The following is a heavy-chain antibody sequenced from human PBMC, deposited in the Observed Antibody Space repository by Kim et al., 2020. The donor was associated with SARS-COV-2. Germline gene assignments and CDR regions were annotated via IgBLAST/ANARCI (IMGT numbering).Heavy chain of an antibody. V-gene: IGHV1-69*06. J-gene: IGHJ5*02. Sequence: SVKVSCKASGGAFNSFVIGWVRQAPGQGLEWMGRFMPIFGTADYAQKFQARVSITADKSTSTVYMELSSLRSEDTAMYYCARAGGYDWERLDPWGQGTL. D-gene: IGHD5-12*01. CDR2: FMPIFGTA. CDR1: GGAFNSFV. CDR3: ARAGGYDWERLDP.